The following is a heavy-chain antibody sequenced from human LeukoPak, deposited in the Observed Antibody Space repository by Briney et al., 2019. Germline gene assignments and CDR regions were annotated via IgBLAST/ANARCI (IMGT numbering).Heavy chain of an antibody. V-gene: IGHV4-59*01. CDR3: ARDRWELPYYFDY. CDR2: IYYSGST. J-gene: IGHJ4*02. CDR1: GGSISSYY. Sequence: SETLSLTCTVSGGSISSYYWSWIRQPPGKGLEWIGYIYYSGSTNYNPSLKSRITILVDASKNQFSLKLSSVTAADTAVYYCARDRWELPYYFDYWGQGTLVTVSS. D-gene: IGHD1-26*01.